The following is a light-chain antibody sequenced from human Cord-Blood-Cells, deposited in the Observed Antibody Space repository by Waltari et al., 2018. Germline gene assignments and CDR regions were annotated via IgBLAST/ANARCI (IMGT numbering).Light chain of an antibody. CDR3: QQYGSSPGT. J-gene: IGKJ1*01. Sequence: EIVLTQSPGTLSLSPGERATLSCRASQSVSSSYLAWYQQKPGQAPRHLIYGASSRATGSPDRFSGSGSGTDFTLTISRLGPEDFAVYYCQQYGSSPGTFGQGTKVEIK. V-gene: IGKV3-20*01. CDR1: QSVSSSY. CDR2: GAS.